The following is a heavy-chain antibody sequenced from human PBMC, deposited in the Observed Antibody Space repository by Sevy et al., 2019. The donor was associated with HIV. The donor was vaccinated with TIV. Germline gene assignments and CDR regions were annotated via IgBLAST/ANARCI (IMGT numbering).Heavy chain of an antibody. V-gene: IGHV4-30-4*01. CDR3: ASEGYSSGWHLGAFDI. CDR1: GGSISSGGYY. D-gene: IGHD6-19*01. CDR2: IYYSGST. J-gene: IGHJ3*02. Sequence: SETLSLTCTVSGGSISSGGYYWSWIRQPPGKGLEWIGYIYYSGSTYYNPSLKSRVTISVDTSKNQFSLKLSSVTAADTAVYYCASEGYSSGWHLGAFDIWGQGTMVTVSS.